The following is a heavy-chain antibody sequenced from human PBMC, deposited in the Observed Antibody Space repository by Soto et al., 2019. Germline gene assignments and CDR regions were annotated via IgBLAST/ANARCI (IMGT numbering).Heavy chain of an antibody. CDR3: ARTRAYYYDSSAYPLDY. Sequence: SGPTLVNPTQTLTLTCTFSGFSLSTTGMCVSCIRQPPGNALEWLALIDWGDDKYYSTSLKSRLTISKDTSKNQVVLTMTNMDPVDTATYYCARTRAYYYDSSAYPLDYWGQGTLVTVSS. D-gene: IGHD3-22*01. CDR2: IDWGDDK. J-gene: IGHJ4*02. V-gene: IGHV2-70*01. CDR1: GFSLSTTGMC.